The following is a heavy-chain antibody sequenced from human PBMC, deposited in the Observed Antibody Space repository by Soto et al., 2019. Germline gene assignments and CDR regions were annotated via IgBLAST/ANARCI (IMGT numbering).Heavy chain of an antibody. CDR2: LYWDGDR. J-gene: IGHJ4*02. V-gene: IGHV2-5*02. Sequence: QITLKESGPTLMKPTQTLALTCTFSGFSFNTRGVGVAWIRQPPGKTLGWLAVLYWDGDRRYSPSLTDRLSITKDMSTKQVVLTLSNVDPVDTGTYYCAHLVPGPLSFAYWGQGALVTVSS. CDR3: AHLVPGPLSFAY. D-gene: IGHD6-19*01. CDR1: GFSFNTRGVG.